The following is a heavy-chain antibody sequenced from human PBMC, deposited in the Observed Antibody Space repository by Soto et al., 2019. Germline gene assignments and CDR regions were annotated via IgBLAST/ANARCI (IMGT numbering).Heavy chain of an antibody. CDR1: GYPFSAFD. V-gene: IGHV1-8*01. CDR2: MNRDSGDT. D-gene: IGHD2-15*01. J-gene: IGHJ4*02. CDR3: VRQPGGVATPGDDY. Sequence: QVRLVQSGAEVKKPGASVKVSCEASGYPFSAFDINWVRQAGGQGLEWMGWMNRDSGDTAFAQRFQDRITMTRATSISTAYMELNTLTSDDTAVYFCVRQPGGVATPGDDYWGQGTLVTVSS.